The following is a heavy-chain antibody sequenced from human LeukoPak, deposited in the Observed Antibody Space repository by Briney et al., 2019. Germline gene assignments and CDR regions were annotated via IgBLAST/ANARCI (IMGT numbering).Heavy chain of an antibody. Sequence: GGSLRLPCAASGFTVISNYMGWVRQAPGKGLEWLSVIYLGNNTFYADSVKGRFAISRDKSKNTVFLQMNSLRVEDTAVYYCAGGRIAPADLDYWGQGTLVTVSS. D-gene: IGHD6-13*01. CDR2: IYLGNNT. CDR1: GFTVISNY. CDR3: AGGRIAPADLDY. J-gene: IGHJ4*02. V-gene: IGHV3-53*01.